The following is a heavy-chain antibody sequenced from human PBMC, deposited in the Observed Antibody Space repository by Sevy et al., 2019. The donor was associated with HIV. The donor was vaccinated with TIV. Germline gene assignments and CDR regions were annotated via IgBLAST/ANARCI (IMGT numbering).Heavy chain of an antibody. CDR3: ARGRRIRRDGYNSGDEDY. V-gene: IGHV3-30-3*01. CDR2: ISYDGSNK. Sequence: GGSLRLSCAASGFTFSSYAMHWVRQAPGKGLEWVAVISYDGSNKYYADSVKGRFTISRDNSKNTLYLQMNSLRAEDTAVYYCARGRRIRRDGYNSGDEDYWGQGTLVTVSS. D-gene: IGHD5-12*01. CDR1: GFTFSSYA. J-gene: IGHJ4*02.